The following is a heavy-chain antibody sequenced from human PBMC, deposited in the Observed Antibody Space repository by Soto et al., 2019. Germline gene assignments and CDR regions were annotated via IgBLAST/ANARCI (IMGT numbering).Heavy chain of an antibody. CDR2: FDPADGET. D-gene: IGHD1-1*01. CDR3: ATRGTRWLQSPFDY. CDR1: GYTLTDLA. V-gene: IGHV1-24*01. Sequence: QVQVVQSGAEVKKPGASVKVSCKVSGYTLTDLAMHWVRQAPGKGLEWVGGFDPADGETIYAQKLHGRVTMTEDTSTDPAYIELSSLISEGTAVYYCATRGTRWLQSPFDYWGQGTLVTVSS. J-gene: IGHJ4*02.